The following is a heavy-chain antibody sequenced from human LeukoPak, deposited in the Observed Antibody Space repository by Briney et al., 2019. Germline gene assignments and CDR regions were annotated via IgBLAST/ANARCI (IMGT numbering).Heavy chain of an antibody. V-gene: IGHV4-59*08. CDR2: FYYSGVT. CDR3: ARQVLREQLDLLFDY. J-gene: IGHJ4*02. CDR1: GDSINSYH. D-gene: IGHD6-6*01. Sequence: PSETLSLTCTISGDSINSYHWSWLRQPPGSKLEWIGYFYYSGVTNYNPSLKSRVTMSLDTSKNQFSLKLSSVTAADTAVYYCARQVLREQLDLLFDYWGQGTLVTVSS.